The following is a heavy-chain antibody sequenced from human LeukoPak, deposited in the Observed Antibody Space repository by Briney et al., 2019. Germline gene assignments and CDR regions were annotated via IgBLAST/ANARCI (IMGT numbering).Heavy chain of an antibody. CDR1: GFTFSSYG. CDR3: AKDLISMVRGSPMDV. CDR2: ITYDGYYK. J-gene: IGHJ6*02. Sequence: RSLRLPCAASGFTFSSYGMHWVRQAPGKGLEWVALITYDGYYKYYADSVKGRFTISRDNSKNMYLQMNSLRAEDTAVYYCAKDLISMVRGSPMDVWGQGTTVTVSS. D-gene: IGHD3-10*01. V-gene: IGHV3-30*18.